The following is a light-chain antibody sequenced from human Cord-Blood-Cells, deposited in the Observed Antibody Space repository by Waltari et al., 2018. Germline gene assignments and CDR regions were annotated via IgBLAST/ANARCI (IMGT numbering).Light chain of an antibody. Sequence: QSALTQPASVSGSPGQSITISCTGTSSAVGGYNYVSWYQQHPGKAPKLMIYDVSNRPSGVSNRFAGSKSGNTASLTISGLQAEDEADYYYSSYTSSSTYVFGTGTKVTVL. CDR1: SSAVGGYNY. CDR2: DVS. J-gene: IGLJ1*01. V-gene: IGLV2-14*01. CDR3: SSYTSSSTYV.